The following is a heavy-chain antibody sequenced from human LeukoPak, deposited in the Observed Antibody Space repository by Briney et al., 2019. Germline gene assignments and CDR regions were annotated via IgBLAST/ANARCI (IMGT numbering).Heavy chain of an antibody. V-gene: IGHV3-23*01. CDR1: AFTFSSYA. CDR2: ISTSDGTT. Sequence: GGSLRLSCAASAFTFSSYAMSWVRQAPGKGLEWVSSISTSDGTTYYADSVKGRFTISRDNSKNTLYLQMTSLRVEDTAVYYCAKDMRSSWYTYFFDFWGQGALVTVSS. J-gene: IGHJ4*02. D-gene: IGHD6-13*01. CDR3: AKDMRSSWYTYFFDF.